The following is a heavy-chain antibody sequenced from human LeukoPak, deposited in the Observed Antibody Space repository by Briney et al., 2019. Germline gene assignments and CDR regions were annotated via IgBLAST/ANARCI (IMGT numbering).Heavy chain of an antibody. CDR1: GFAFSVYE. Sequence: GGSLRLSCAASGFAFSVYEMYWVRQAPGKGLEWVSYISSSGGTRYYADSVKGRFTISRDNAKNTVSLQMNSLRPEDTGVYYCARAPSEIGGYYPEYFRHWGQGTLVTVSS. V-gene: IGHV3-48*03. J-gene: IGHJ1*01. D-gene: IGHD3-22*01. CDR2: ISSSGGTR. CDR3: ARAPSEIGGYYPEYFRH.